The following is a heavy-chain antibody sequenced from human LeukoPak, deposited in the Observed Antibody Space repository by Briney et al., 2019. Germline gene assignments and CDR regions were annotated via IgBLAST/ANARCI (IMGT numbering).Heavy chain of an antibody. CDR3: AKWRAYTGYDF. J-gene: IGHJ4*02. Sequence: SETLSLTCTVSGGSISSGSYYWSWIRQPAGKGLEWIGRIYTSGSTNYNPSLKSRVTISVDTSKNQFTLKLSSVTAADTAVYYCAKWRAYTGYDFWGQGILVTVSS. CDR1: GGSISSGSYY. CDR2: IYTSGST. D-gene: IGHD5-12*01. V-gene: IGHV4-61*02.